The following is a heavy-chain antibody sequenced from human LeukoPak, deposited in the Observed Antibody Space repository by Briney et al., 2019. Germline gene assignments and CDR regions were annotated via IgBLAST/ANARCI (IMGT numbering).Heavy chain of an antibody. Sequence: GGSLRLSCAASGFTFSSYSMTWVRQAPGKGLEWVSSISSSSSYIYYADSVKGRFTISRDNAKNSLYLQMNSLRAEDTAVYYCARDSMVRGVIIVPLDYWGQGTLVTVSS. CDR3: ARDSMVRGVIIVPLDY. CDR1: GFTFSSYS. D-gene: IGHD3-10*01. J-gene: IGHJ4*02. CDR2: ISSSSSYI. V-gene: IGHV3-21*01.